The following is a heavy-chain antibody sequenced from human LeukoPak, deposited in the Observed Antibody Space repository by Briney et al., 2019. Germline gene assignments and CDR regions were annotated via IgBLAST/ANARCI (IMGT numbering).Heavy chain of an antibody. CDR2: ISWNSGSI. CDR3: AKDNRIGGYDRSLGY. J-gene: IGHJ4*02. CDR1: GFTFDDYA. D-gene: IGHD5-12*01. Sequence: PGGSLRLSCAASGFTFDDYAMHWVRQAPGKGLEWVSGISWNSGSIGYADSVKGRFTISRDNAKNSLYLQMNSLRAEDTTLYYCAKDNRIGGYDRSLGYWGQGTLVTVSS. V-gene: IGHV3-9*01.